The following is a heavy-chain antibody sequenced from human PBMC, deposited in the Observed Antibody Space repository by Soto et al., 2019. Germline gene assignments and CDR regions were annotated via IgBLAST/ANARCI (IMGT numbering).Heavy chain of an antibody. CDR1: RCSFTGYY. Sequence: GAAVKVSGQASRCSFTGYYIHWLLHAPGQGLEWKGLNYARGVGQKYAPKFNARVTLTRDTSIATAYLTLTRLTSDDTALYSCAKDLTRQLAYWLDPWGQGTQVTVSS. J-gene: IGHJ5*02. D-gene: IGHD6-6*01. V-gene: IGHV1-2*02. CDR3: AKDLTRQLAYWLDP. CDR2: NYARGVGQ.